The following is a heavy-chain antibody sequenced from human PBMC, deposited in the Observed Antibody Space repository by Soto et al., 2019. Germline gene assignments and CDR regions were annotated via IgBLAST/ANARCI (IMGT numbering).Heavy chain of an antibody. CDR2: INPTSGGT. J-gene: IGHJ4*02. V-gene: IGHV1-2*02. Sequence: QVQLVQSGAEVKKPGASVKVSCKTSGYTFAAYYIHWIRQAPGQGLEWMGWINPTSGGTVYAQNLQDRGTMTRDTSISTAYRELIRLNSVDTSVYYCARDPAYGDYWGYYFDSWGQGTPVTVSS. D-gene: IGHD4-17*01. CDR1: GYTFAAYY. CDR3: ARDPAYGDYWGYYFDS.